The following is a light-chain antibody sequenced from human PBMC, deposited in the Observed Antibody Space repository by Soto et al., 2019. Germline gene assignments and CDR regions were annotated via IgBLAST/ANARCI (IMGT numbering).Light chain of an antibody. CDR1: SGNIASNY. J-gene: IGLJ3*02. CDR3: QSYDSSNQRV. V-gene: IGLV6-57*04. Sequence: NFMLTQPHSVSESPGKTVTISCTRSSGNIASNYVQWYQRRPGSAPTTVIYEDNQRPSGVPDRFSGSIDSSSNSASLTISGLKTEDEADYYCQSYDSSNQRVFGGGTKLTVL. CDR2: EDN.